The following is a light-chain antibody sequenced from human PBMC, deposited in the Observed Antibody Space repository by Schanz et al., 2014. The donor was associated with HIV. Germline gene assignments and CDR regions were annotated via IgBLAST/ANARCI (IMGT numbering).Light chain of an antibody. CDR1: SSNFRSNA. Sequence: QSVLTQPPSASGTPGQRVTISCSGSSSNFRSNAVNWYQQLPGTAPKLLIYSNNQRPSGVPGRLSGSKSGTSASLAISGLQSEDEADYYCAAWDDSLNGWVFGGGTKLTVL. J-gene: IGLJ3*02. CDR2: SNN. CDR3: AAWDDSLNGWV. V-gene: IGLV1-44*01.